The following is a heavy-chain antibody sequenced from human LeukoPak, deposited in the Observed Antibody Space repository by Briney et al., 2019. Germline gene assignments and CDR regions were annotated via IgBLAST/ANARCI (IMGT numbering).Heavy chain of an antibody. CDR3: ARGLLYYDYVWGSYRGQYYFDY. D-gene: IGHD3-16*01. V-gene: IGHV3-7*01. J-gene: IGHJ4*02. CDR2: IKQDGSEK. Sequence: GGSLRLSCAASGFTFSSYWMSWVRQAPGKGLEWVANIKQDGSEKYYVDSVKGRFTISRDNAKNSLYLQMNSLRAEDTAVYYCARGLLYYDYVWGSYRGQYYFDYWGQGTLVTVSS. CDR1: GFTFSSYW.